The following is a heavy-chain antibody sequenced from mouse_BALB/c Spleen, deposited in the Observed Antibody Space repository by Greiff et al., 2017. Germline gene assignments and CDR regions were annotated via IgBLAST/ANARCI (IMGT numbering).Heavy chain of an antibody. CDR3: ARSAYDRGYYFDY. V-gene: IGHV5-17*02. J-gene: IGHJ2*01. CDR1: GFTFSSFG. Sequence: EVQVVESGGGLVQPGGSRKLSCAASGFTFSSFGMHWVRQAPEKGLEWVAYISSGSSTIYYADTVKGRFTISRDNPKNTLFLQMTSLRSEDTAMYYCARSAYDRGYYFDYWGQGTTLTVSS. CDR2: ISSGSSTI. D-gene: IGHD2-12*01.